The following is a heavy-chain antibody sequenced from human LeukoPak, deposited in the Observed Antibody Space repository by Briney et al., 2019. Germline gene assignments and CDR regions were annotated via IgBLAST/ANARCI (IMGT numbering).Heavy chain of an antibody. CDR3: ARHGVLYYYGSGTPTQVDY. CDR2: ISSSSSYI. V-gene: IGHV3-21*01. D-gene: IGHD3-10*01. Sequence: GGSVRLSCAASGFTFSSYSMNWVRQAAGEGLEWVSSISSSSSYIYYADSVKGRFTICRENAKNSLYLQMNSLRAEETAVYYCARHGVLYYYGSGTPTQVDYWGQGTLVTVSS. CDR1: GFTFSSYS. J-gene: IGHJ4*02.